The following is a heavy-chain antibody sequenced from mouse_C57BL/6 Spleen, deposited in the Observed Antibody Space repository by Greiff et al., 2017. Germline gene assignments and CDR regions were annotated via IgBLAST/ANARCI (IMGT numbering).Heavy chain of an antibody. CDR1: GYTFTGYW. CDR2: ILPGSGST. Sequence: VQLQQSGAELMKPGASVKLSCKATGYTFTGYWIEWVKQRPGHGLEWIGEILPGSGSTNYNAKFKGKATFTADTSSNTAYMQLSSLTTEDSAIXYCARWGQATLFAYWGQGTLVTVSA. D-gene: IGHD3-2*02. J-gene: IGHJ3*01. CDR3: ARWGQATLFAY. V-gene: IGHV1-9*01.